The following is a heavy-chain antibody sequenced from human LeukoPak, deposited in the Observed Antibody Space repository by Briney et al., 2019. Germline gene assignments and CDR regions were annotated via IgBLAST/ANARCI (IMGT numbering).Heavy chain of an antibody. CDR3: ARFATGGLYYFDY. CDR1: GGSISSSNYY. Sequence: SETLSLTCTVSGGSISSSNYYWGWIRQPPGKGLEWIGTMYHSGNSYYNPSLQSRVTISVDTSKNQFSLKLISVTAADTAVYYCARFATGGLYYFDYWGQGTLVIVSS. V-gene: IGHV4-39*07. CDR2: MYHSGNS. D-gene: IGHD6-19*01. J-gene: IGHJ4*02.